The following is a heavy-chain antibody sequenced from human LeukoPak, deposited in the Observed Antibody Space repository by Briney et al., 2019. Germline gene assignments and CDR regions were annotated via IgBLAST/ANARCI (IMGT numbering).Heavy chain of an antibody. CDR2: ISYDSNNY. D-gene: IGHD3-3*01. Sequence: GGSLRLSCAASGFTFSSYSMHWVRQAPGKGLEWVAVISYDSNNYYYTDSVKGRFTISRDNSKSTLYLQMNSLRAEDTAVYYCARDGLPYYDFWSGHPGYWGQGTLVTVSS. V-gene: IGHV3-30*04. CDR3: ARDGLPYYDFWSGHPGY. J-gene: IGHJ4*02. CDR1: GFTFSSYS.